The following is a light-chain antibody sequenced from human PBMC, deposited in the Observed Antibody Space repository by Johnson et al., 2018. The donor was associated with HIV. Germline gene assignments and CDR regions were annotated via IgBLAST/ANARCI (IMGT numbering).Light chain of an antibody. CDR2: DHD. CDR3: ETWDSRLSGYYV. V-gene: IGLV1-51*01. Sequence: QSVFTQPPSVSAAPVQKVTISCSGSSSNIGINYVSWFQQLPGTAPKLLIYDHDKRPSGIPDRFSGSKSGTSATLGITGLRPGDEADYYCETWDSRLSGYYVFGSGTRLTVL. J-gene: IGLJ1*01. CDR1: SSNIGINY.